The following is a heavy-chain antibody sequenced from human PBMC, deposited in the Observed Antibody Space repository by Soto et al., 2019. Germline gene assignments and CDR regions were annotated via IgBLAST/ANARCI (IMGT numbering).Heavy chain of an antibody. Sequence: ASVKVSCKASGYTFTSYGISWVRQAPGQGLEWMGWISAYNGNTNYAQKLQGRVTMTTDTSTSTAYMELRSLRSDDTAVYYCARDRNKFRLTMEMGFWFAPWAQGTLVTVSS. J-gene: IGHJ5*02. CDR2: ISAYNGNT. D-gene: IGHD3-10*01. CDR1: GYTFTSYG. CDR3: ARDRNKFRLTMEMGFWFAP. V-gene: IGHV1-18*01.